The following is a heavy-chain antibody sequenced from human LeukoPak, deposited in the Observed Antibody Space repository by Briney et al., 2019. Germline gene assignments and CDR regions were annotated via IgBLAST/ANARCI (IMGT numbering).Heavy chain of an antibody. CDR1: GFTFSSYS. CDR3: ARPRRYFEWPAGPDAFDI. D-gene: IGHD3-9*01. V-gene: IGHV3-21*01. J-gene: IGHJ3*02. Sequence: PGGSLRLSCAASGFTFSSYSMNWVRQAPGKGLEWVSSISSSSYVYYADSVKGRFTISRDNAKNSLYLQMNSLRAEDTAVYYCARPRRYFEWPAGPDAFDIWGQGTMVTVSS. CDR2: ISSSSYV.